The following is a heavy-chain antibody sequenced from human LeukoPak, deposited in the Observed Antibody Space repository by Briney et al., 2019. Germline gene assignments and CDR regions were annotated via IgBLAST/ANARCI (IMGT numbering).Heavy chain of an antibody. CDR1: GYTFTGYY. CDR3: ARSHYYDSRAFDY. V-gene: IGHV1-2*02. J-gene: IGHJ4*02. Sequence: ASVTVSCKASGYTFTGYYMHWVRQAPGQGLEWMGWINPNSGGTNYAQKFQGRVTMTRDTSISTAYMELSRLRSDDTAVFYCARSHYYDSRAFDYWGQGTLVTVS. D-gene: IGHD3-22*01. CDR2: INPNSGGT.